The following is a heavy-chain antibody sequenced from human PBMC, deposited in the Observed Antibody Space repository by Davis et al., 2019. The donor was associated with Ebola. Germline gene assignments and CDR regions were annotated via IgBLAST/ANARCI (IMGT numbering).Heavy chain of an antibody. D-gene: IGHD5-24*01. CDR2: IYYSGIT. J-gene: IGHJ4*02. V-gene: IGHV4-59*01. CDR1: GASITSFY. Sequence: MPSETLSLTCTVSGASITSFYWSWIRQPPGKGLEWIGYIYYSGITHYNPSLKSRVTISVDTSKNQFSLKLSSVTAADTAVYYCARVSDGLDGWGQGTLVTVSS. CDR3: ARVSDGLDG.